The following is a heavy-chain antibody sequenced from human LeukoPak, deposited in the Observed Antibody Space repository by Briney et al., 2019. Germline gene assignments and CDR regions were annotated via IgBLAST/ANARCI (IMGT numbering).Heavy chain of an antibody. J-gene: IGHJ3*02. V-gene: IGHV4-59*08. CDR3: ARRCSGPTCYTDAYDI. CDR1: GGSISSYY. D-gene: IGHD2-2*02. CDR2: VYYSGST. Sequence: SETLSLTCTVSGGSISSYYWTWIRQPPGKGLEWIGYVYYSGSTGYNPSLKSRVTISVDTSNKQFSLNLSSVTAADTAVYYCARRCSGPTCYTDAYDIWGQGTMVTVSS.